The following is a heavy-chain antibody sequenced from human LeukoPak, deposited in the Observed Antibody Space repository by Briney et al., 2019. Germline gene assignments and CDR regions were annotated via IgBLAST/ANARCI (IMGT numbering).Heavy chain of an antibody. J-gene: IGHJ4*02. Sequence: PGGSLRLSCAASGFTFSSYWMSWVRQAPGKGLEWVANIKQDGSEKYYVDSVKGRFTISRDNAKNSLYLQMNSLRAEDTAVYYCARARGYDSSGYCVDYWGQGTLVTVSS. CDR3: ARARGYDSSGYCVDY. CDR1: GFTFSSYW. V-gene: IGHV3-7*03. CDR2: IKQDGSEK. D-gene: IGHD3-22*01.